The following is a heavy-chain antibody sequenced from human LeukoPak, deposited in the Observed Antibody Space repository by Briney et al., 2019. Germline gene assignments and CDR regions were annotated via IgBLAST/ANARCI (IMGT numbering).Heavy chain of an antibody. CDR3: ATYSSSRYYFDY. Sequence: GRSLRLSCAASGFTFSSYAMHWVRQAPGKGLEWVAVISYDGSNKYYADSVKGRFTISRDNSKNTLYLQMNSLRAEDTAVYYCATYSSSRYYFDYWGQGTLVTVSS. CDR1: GFTFSSYA. J-gene: IGHJ4*02. CDR2: ISYDGSNK. D-gene: IGHD6-13*01. V-gene: IGHV3-30-3*01.